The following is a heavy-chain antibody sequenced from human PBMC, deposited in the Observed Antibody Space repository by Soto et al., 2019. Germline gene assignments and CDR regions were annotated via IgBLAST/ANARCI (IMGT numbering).Heavy chain of an antibody. CDR1: GFTFSDYY. CDR3: VKAGKFKAFDV. CDR2: ISISGSSI. V-gene: IGHV3-11*01. J-gene: IGHJ3*01. Sequence: GGSLRLSCAASGFTFSDYYMSWIRQAPGKGLEWLSYISISGSSIHYADSVKSRFTISRDNTKNSLYLQMNTLRTDDTALYFCVKAGKFKAFDVWGQGTLVTVSS. D-gene: IGHD1-26*01.